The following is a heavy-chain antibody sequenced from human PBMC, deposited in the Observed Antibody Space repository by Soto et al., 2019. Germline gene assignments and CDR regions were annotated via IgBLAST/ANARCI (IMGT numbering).Heavy chain of an antibody. CDR3: ARDKGQLARRFDY. J-gene: IGHJ4*02. V-gene: IGHV3-21*01. D-gene: IGHD6-13*01. CDR1: GFTFSSYS. Sequence: GGSLRLSCAASGFTFSSYSMNWVRQAPGKGLEWVSSISSSSSYIYYADSVKGRFTIARDNAKNSLYLKMNSLRAEDTAVYYCARDKGQLARRFDYWGQGTLVTVSS. CDR2: ISSSSSYI.